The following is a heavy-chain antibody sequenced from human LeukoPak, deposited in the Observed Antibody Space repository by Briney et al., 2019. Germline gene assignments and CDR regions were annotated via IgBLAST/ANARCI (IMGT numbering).Heavy chain of an antibody. Sequence: GGSLRLSCAASGFTFSSYWMHWVRQTPGKGLMWVARIKSDGSTIYADSVQGRFTISRDNAKNTVYLQMNSLRVDDTAIYYCTRAITYIYGSVTYDWFDSWGQGTRVTVSS. CDR1: GFTFSSYW. V-gene: IGHV3-74*01. J-gene: IGHJ5*01. D-gene: IGHD3-10*01. CDR2: IKSDGST. CDR3: TRAITYIYGSVTYDWFDS.